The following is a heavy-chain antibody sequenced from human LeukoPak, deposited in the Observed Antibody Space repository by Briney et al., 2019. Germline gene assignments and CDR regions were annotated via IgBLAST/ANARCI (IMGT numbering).Heavy chain of an antibody. CDR1: GYTFTSYY. D-gene: IGHD2-2*01. J-gene: IGHJ5*02. V-gene: IGHV1-46*01. Sequence: ASVKVSCKASGYTFTSYYMHWVRQAPGQGLEWMGIINPSGGSTSYAQKFQGRVTISVDTSKNQFSLKLNSVTAADTAVYYCARTTEDCSSTSCYQYWFDPWGQGTLVTVSS. CDR2: INPSGGST. CDR3: ARTTEDCSSTSCYQYWFDP.